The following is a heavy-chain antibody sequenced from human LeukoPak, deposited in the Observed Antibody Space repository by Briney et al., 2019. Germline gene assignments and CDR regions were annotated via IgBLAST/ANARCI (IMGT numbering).Heavy chain of an antibody. Sequence: GGSLRLSCAASGFTFSRYWMSWVRQAPGKGVEWVANIKQDGSEKYYVYSVKGRFTISRDNANNSLYLQMNSLRAEDTAVYYCARAVYSTDAFDIWGQGTMVTVSS. CDR3: ARAVYSTDAFDI. D-gene: IGHD2-21*01. V-gene: IGHV3-7*01. CDR1: GFTFSRYW. CDR2: IKQDGSEK. J-gene: IGHJ3*02.